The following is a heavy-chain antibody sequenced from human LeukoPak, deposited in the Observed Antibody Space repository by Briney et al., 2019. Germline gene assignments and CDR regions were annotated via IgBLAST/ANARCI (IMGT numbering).Heavy chain of an antibody. J-gene: IGHJ4*02. CDR1: GRSFVGYY. CDR2: INHSGST. Sequence: SQTPSLTFAVVGRSFVGYYSGSVRQPPGKGLEWIGEINHSGSTKSNPSLKSRVTISVDAAKNQFPLKLSSVTAADTAVYYCARPYDSSGYYNYWGQGTLVTVSS. D-gene: IGHD3-22*01. CDR3: ARPYDSSGYYNY. V-gene: IGHV4-34*01.